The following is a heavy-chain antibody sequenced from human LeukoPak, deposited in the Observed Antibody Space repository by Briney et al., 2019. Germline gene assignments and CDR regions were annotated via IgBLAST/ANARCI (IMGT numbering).Heavy chain of an antibody. D-gene: IGHD1-14*01. CDR3: TLYKY. CDR2: INAGNGDT. Sequence: ASVKVSCKASGYTFSNHEIHWVRQAPGQRLEWMGWINAGNGDTKYSQEFQGRVTITRDTSATTAYMELSSLRSEDMAVYYCTLYKYWGEGTLVTASS. V-gene: IGHV1-3*03. CDR1: GYTFSNHE. J-gene: IGHJ4*02.